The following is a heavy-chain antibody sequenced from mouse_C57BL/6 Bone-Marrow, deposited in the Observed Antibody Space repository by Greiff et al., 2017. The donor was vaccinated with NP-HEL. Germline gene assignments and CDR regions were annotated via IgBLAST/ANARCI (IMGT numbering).Heavy chain of an antibody. CDR3: ARGDGYYFYAMDY. Sequence: QVHVKQPGAELVKPGASVKMSCKASGYTFTSYWITWVKQGPGQGLEWIGEIYPGSGSTNYNEKFKSKATLTVDTASSTAYMQLSSLTSEDSAVYYCARGDGYYFYAMDYWDQGTSVTVSS. J-gene: IGHJ4*01. CDR1: GYTFTSYW. D-gene: IGHD2-3*01. V-gene: IGHV1-55*01. CDR2: IYPGSGST.